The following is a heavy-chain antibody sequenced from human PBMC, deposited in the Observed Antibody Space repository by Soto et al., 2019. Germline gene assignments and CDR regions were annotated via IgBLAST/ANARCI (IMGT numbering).Heavy chain of an antibody. CDR2: TRGSGGDT. D-gene: IGHD1-26*01. CDR3: VKGHSHSYYYFDY. V-gene: IGHV3-23*01. Sequence: EMQLLESGGGLVQPGGSLRLSCAASGFTFSFCAMNWVRQAPGKGLEWVSSTRGSGGDTYYADSVRGRFTISRDNSKNTLYLQMNSLRVEDTAVYYCVKGHSHSYYYFDYWGQGTLVTVSS. J-gene: IGHJ4*02. CDR1: GFTFSFCA.